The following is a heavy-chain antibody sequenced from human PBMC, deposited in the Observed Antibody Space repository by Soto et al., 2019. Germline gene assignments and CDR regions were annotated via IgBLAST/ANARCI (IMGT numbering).Heavy chain of an antibody. V-gene: IGHV1-2*04. CDR3: ANGGGWYYFDY. CDR2: INPNSGGT. D-gene: IGHD6-19*01. Sequence: ASVKVSCKASGYTFTGYYMHWVRQAPGQGLEWMGWINPNSGGTNYAQKFQGWVTMTRDTSISTAYMELSSLRAEDTAVYYCANGGGWYYFDYWGQGTLVTVSS. CDR1: GYTFTGYY. J-gene: IGHJ4*02.